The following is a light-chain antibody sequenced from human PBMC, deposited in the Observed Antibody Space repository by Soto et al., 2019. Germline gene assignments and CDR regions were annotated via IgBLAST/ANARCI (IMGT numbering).Light chain of an antibody. CDR1: SSDIGSSNY. Sequence: ALTQPASLSGSPGQSITISCTGTSSDIGSSNYVSWYQQHPGKAPKLMIFDVSYRPSGISDRFSGSKSGNTASLTISGLQPEDEADYYCSSYGASSTLFGGGTKLTVL. J-gene: IGLJ3*02. CDR2: DVS. V-gene: IGLV2-14*03. CDR3: SSYGASSTL.